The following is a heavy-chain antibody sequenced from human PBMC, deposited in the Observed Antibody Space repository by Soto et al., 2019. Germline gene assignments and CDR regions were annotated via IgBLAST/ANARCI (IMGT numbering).Heavy chain of an antibody. D-gene: IGHD3-3*01. CDR1: GFTFSSYG. V-gene: IGHV3-30*18. J-gene: IGHJ4*02. CDR2: ISYDGSNK. CDR3: TKAPEVLRFLEWFNPDLDY. Sequence: GGSLRLSCAASGFTFSSYGMHWVRQAPGEGLEWVAVISYDGSNKYYADSVKGRFTISRDNSKNTLYLQMNSLRAEDTAVYYCTKAPEVLRFLEWFNPDLDYWGQGTLVTVSS.